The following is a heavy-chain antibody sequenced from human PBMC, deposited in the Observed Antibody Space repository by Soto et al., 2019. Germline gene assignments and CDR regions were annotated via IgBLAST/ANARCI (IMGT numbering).Heavy chain of an antibody. D-gene: IGHD3-16*01. CDR1: GGSISSYY. J-gene: IGHJ6*03. CDR3: ARVGGGTYYYNMHV. CDR2: FHHTGST. Sequence: SETLSLTCTVSGGSISSYYWSWIRQPPGKGLEWIGYFHHTGSTNYNPSLSSRVTMSVDTSKNQFSLKLSSVTAADTAVYYCARVGGGTYYYNMHVWGKGTTVTVSS. V-gene: IGHV4-59*12.